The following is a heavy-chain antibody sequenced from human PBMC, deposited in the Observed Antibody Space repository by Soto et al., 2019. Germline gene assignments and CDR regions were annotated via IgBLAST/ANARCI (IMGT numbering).Heavy chain of an antibody. CDR1: DFSISTDYY. V-gene: IGHV4-38-2*02. CDR2: FYHSGST. J-gene: IGHJ5*02. Sequence: SETLSLTCTVVDFSISTDYYWGWIRQPPGNGLEWIASFYHSGSTHYNPSLKSRVIISGDTSKNQFSLKLTSVTAADTAVYFCARFPASWGQGILVTVSS. CDR3: ARFPAS.